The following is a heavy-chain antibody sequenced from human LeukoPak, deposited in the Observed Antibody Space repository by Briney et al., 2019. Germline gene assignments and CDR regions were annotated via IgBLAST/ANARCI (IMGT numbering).Heavy chain of an antibody. Sequence: SETLSLTCAVYGGSFSGYYWSWIRQPPGKGLGWIGEINHSGSTNYNPSLKSRVTISVDTSKNQFSLKLSSVTAADTAVYYCAREVLIAVAGTSARPNWFDPWGQGTLVTVSS. D-gene: IGHD6-19*01. CDR3: AREVLIAVAGTSARPNWFDP. J-gene: IGHJ5*02. CDR1: GGSFSGYY. CDR2: INHSGST. V-gene: IGHV4-34*01.